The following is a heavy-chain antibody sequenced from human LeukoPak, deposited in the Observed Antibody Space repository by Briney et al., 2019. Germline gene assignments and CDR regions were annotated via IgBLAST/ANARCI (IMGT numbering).Heavy chain of an antibody. Sequence: PSETLSLTCTVSGGSVSSGSYYWGWIRQPPGKGLEWIGSIYYSGSTYYNPSLKSRVTISVDTSKNQFSLKLSSVTAADTAVYYCARYSSGYLSFDYWGQGTLVTVSS. D-gene: IGHD6-19*01. CDR1: GGSVSSGSYY. CDR2: IYYSGST. J-gene: IGHJ4*02. CDR3: ARYSSGYLSFDY. V-gene: IGHV4-39*01.